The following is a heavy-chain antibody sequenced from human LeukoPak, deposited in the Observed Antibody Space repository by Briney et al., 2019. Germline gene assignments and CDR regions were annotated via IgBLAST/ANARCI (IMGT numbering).Heavy chain of an antibody. Sequence: SETLSLTCTVSGGSISTYYWNWIRQPPGKGLGWIGYIYFSGSINYNRSLKSRVTISVDTSKNQFSLRLNSVTAADTAVYYCARGTGSYFTPYYFDYWGQGTLVTVSS. CDR2: IYFSGSI. CDR1: GGSISTYY. CDR3: ARGTGSYFTPYYFDY. V-gene: IGHV4-59*01. J-gene: IGHJ4*02. D-gene: IGHD1-26*01.